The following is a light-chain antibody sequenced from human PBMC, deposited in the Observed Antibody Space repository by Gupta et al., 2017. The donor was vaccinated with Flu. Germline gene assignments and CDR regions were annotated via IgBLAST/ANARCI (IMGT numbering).Light chain of an antibody. V-gene: IGKV3-15*01. CDR2: DAS. CDR3: QQVHNWPFT. J-gene: IGKJ5*01. CDR1: QSVGVD. Sequence: EIVMTQSPATLSVSPGEGATLSCRASQSVGVDLAWYQQKPGQVPRPLIYDASCRANGVPARFSDGGSGTEFTLTISSLQPEDFAVYYCQQVHNWPFTFGQGTLMDIK.